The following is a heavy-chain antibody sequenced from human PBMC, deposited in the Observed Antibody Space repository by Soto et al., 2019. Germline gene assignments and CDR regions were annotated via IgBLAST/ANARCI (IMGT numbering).Heavy chain of an antibody. D-gene: IGHD3-3*01. CDR1: GFTFSSYW. V-gene: IGHV3-7*03. CDR2: IKQDGTEK. Sequence: EVQLVESGGGLVQPGGSLRLSWAASGFTFSSYWMSWVRQAPGKGLEWVANIKQDGTEKSYGDSVKGRFNISRDNAKNSLYLQMNSLRAEDTSVYYCDREALEFLYFWGQGTLFTFSS. J-gene: IGHJ4*02. CDR3: DREALEFLYF.